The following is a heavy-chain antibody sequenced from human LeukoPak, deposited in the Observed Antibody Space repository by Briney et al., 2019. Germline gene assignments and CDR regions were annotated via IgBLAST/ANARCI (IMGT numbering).Heavy chain of an antibody. CDR1: GFTFSNAW. V-gene: IGHV3-11*04. CDR3: ARDLQFYYDSSGYYYPSHYFDY. CDR2: ISNSGSTR. D-gene: IGHD3-22*01. Sequence: GGSLRLSCAASGFTFSNAWMSWVRQAPGKGLEWVSYISNSGSTRYYADSVKGRFTISRDNAKNSLYLQMNSLRAEDTAVYYCARDLQFYYDSSGYYYPSHYFDYWGQGTLVTVSS. J-gene: IGHJ4*02.